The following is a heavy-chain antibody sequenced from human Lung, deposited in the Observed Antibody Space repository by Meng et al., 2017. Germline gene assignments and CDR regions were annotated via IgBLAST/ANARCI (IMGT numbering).Heavy chain of an antibody. CDR1: GFSFTDAW. CDR2: IKSNSDGGTT. D-gene: IGHD6-13*01. CDR3: ATGAAAADH. J-gene: IGHJ4*02. Sequence: VGVGGGWVKPGGSLRLSFVASGFSFTDAWMSWVRQAPGKGLEWVGRIKSNSDGGTTDYAAPVKGRFTISRDDSKNTLYLQMNSLITEDTAVYFCATGAAAADHWGQGTLVTVSS. V-gene: IGHV3-15*01.